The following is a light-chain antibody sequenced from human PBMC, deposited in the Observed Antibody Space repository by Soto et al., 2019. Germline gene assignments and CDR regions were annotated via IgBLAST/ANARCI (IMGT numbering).Light chain of an antibody. V-gene: IGKV3-11*01. CDR3: QQYNTWPPIT. Sequence: DIVLTQSPSTLSLTTGERAPLSCRASQSVSSYLAWYQQKPGQAPRLLIYDASNRATGIPARFSGSGSGTDFTLTISSLEPEDFAVYYCQQYNTWPPITFGQGTRLEIK. CDR1: QSVSSY. J-gene: IGKJ5*01. CDR2: DAS.